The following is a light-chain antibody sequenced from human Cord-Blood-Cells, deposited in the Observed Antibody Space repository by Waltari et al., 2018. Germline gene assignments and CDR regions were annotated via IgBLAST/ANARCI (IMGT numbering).Light chain of an antibody. V-gene: IGLV2-8*01. CDR3: SSYAGSNNV. CDR1: TRDVGGYNY. Sequence: QSALTQPPSAPGSPGQSVTLSCTGTTRDVGGYNYVSWYQQHPGKPPQLMIYELSKRPSGVPDRFSGSKSGNTASLTVSGLQAEDEADYYCSSYAGSNNVFGTGTKVTVL. J-gene: IGLJ1*01. CDR2: ELS.